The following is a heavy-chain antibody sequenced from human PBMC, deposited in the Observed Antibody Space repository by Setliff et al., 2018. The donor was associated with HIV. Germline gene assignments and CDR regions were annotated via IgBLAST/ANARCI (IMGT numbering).Heavy chain of an antibody. J-gene: IGHJ3*02. Sequence: GASVKVSCKASGGTFSSYPISWVRQAPGQGLEWMGGIIPILDIANYAQKFQVRVTINADKSTSTAYMELSSLRSEETAVYYCARGGGYCGGDCYGFGAFDIWGQGTMVTVSS. V-gene: IGHV1-69*10. CDR1: GGTFSSYP. D-gene: IGHD2-21*02. CDR3: ARGGGYCGGDCYGFGAFDI. CDR2: IIPILDIA.